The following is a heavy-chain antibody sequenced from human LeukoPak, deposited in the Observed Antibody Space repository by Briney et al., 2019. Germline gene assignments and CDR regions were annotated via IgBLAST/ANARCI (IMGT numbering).Heavy chain of an antibody. D-gene: IGHD2-2*01. CDR3: VRDGPAFLDFDY. V-gene: IGHV3-7*01. CDR2: IKPDGSQK. Sequence: GGSLRLSCVASGFSFNGDWMNWVRQAPGEALEWVANIKPDGSQKYYVDSVKGRFTISRDNAEKSLFLQMNSLRAEDTAVYYCVRDGPAFLDFDYWGQGTLVTVSS. CDR1: GFSFNGDW. J-gene: IGHJ4*02.